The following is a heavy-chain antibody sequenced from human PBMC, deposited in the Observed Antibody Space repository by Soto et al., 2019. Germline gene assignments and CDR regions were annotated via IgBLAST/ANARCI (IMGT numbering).Heavy chain of an antibody. CDR2: ISSNSETT. D-gene: IGHD4-17*01. V-gene: IGHV3-9*02. J-gene: IGHJ4*02. CDR3: AKDMKWGGMTTIHYFDS. Sequence: EMQLVESGGGLVQPGRSLRLSCVGSGFIADDYAMHWVRQPPGKGLEWVSGISSNSETTNYADSVKGRFTISRDNAKNSLFLQMNSLRPEDTALYYCAKDMKWGGMTTIHYFDSWGQGNLVTVSS. CDR1: GFIADDYA.